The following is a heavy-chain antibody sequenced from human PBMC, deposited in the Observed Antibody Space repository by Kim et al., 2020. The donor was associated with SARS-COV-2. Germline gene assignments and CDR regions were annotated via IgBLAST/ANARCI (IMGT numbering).Heavy chain of an antibody. J-gene: IGHJ5*02. Sequence: SETLSLTCTVSGASIYRNYWSWIRQSPGKGLEWIGYIYSSGSYSSGSTDYNPSLKSRVAMSVDASKSQFSLTLNSVTAADTAVYYCAWGYYYGRGCNFDPWGQGTLVTVSS. CDR2: IYSSGSYSSGST. CDR3: AWGYYYGRGCNFDP. V-gene: IGHV4-59*01. CDR1: GASIYRNY. D-gene: IGHD3-10*01.